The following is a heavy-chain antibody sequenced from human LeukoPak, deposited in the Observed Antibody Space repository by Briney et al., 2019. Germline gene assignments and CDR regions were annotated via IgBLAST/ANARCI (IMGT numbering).Heavy chain of an antibody. CDR2: ISKSSTYT. CDR1: EFTFTSYG. V-gene: IGHV3-21*04. CDR3: AKVGFSGMIVEVNWFDP. Sequence: NAGGSLRLSCAASEFTFTSYGMNWVRQSPGKGLEWISSISKSSTYTHYADSVKGRFTISRDIAKNSLYLEMNSLRVEDTAVYYCAKVGFSGMIVEVNWFDPWGQGTLVTVSS. J-gene: IGHJ5*02. D-gene: IGHD3-22*01.